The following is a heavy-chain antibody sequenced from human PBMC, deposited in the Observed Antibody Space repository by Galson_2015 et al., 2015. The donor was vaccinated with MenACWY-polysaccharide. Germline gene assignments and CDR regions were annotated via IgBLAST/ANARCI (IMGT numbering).Heavy chain of an antibody. CDR1: GFTFSNYG. J-gene: IGHJ6*02. CDR3: ARDPEGVRGADYGLDV. D-gene: IGHD3-10*01. CDR2: ISGNGRTI. V-gene: IGHV3-48*03. Sequence: SLRLSCAASGFTFSNYGMHWVRQAPGKGLEWVSYISGNGRTIYYVDSVKGRFTISRDNARNSLYLQMNSLRAEDTAVYYCARDPEGVRGADYGLDVWGQGTTVTV.